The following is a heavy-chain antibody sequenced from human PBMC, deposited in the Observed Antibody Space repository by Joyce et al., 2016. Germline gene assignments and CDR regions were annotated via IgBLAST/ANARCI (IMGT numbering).Heavy chain of an antibody. D-gene: IGHD1-26*01. CDR2: ISSSRYI. Sequence: EVQLVESGGGLVKPGGSLRLSCAASGFIFRDYTMNWVRQTPGKGLEWVSSISSSRYIYYADSFKGRFTISRDNAKNSLYLQVNSLRADDTAVYYCARDEVGAAAYIDYWGQGTLVTVSS. CDR3: ARDEVGAAAYIDY. J-gene: IGHJ4*02. CDR1: GFIFRDYT. V-gene: IGHV3-21*01.